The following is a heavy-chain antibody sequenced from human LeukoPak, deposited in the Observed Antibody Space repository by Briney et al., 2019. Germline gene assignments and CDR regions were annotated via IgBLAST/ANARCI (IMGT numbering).Heavy chain of an antibody. V-gene: IGHV3-21*01. Sequence: GGSLRLSCAASGFTFSSYTINWVRQAPGKGLEWVSSISTSGSYLYYADSVKGRFTISRDNAKSSLYLQMNSLRDEATAVYYCARDGGAYDSSGYYVYFDYWGQGTLVTVSS. J-gene: IGHJ4*02. CDR1: GFTFSSYT. D-gene: IGHD3-22*01. CDR3: ARDGGAYDSSGYYVYFDY. CDR2: ISTSGSYL.